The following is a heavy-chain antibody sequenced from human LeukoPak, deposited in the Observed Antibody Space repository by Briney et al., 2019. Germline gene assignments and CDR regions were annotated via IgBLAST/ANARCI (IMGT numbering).Heavy chain of an antibody. CDR3: AKHYYGSGSYYNEGSFDY. D-gene: IGHD3-10*01. CDR2: ISYDGSNK. V-gene: IGHV3-30*18. J-gene: IGHJ4*02. CDR1: GFIFSNYG. Sequence: PGRSLRLSCAASGFIFSNYGMHWVRQAPGKGLEWVAFISYDGSNKYYADSVKGRFTISRDNSKNTLYLQMNSLRAEDTAVYYCAKHYYGSGSYYNEGSFDYWGQGALVTVSS.